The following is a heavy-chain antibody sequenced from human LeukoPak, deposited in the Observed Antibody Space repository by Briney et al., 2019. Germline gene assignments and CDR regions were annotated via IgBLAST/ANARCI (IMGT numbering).Heavy chain of an antibody. V-gene: IGHV4-39*01. D-gene: IGHD3-22*01. CDR3: ARYDSGGFYRNFDY. J-gene: IGHJ4*02. CDR2: IYYSGST. Sequence: SETLSLTCTVSSGSISSSSYYLGWIRQPPGKGLEWLGNIYYSGSTYYNPSLKSRVTIPVDTSHSQYSLRHSSVTATDTAVYYCARYDSGGFYRNFDYWGQGTLVTVSS. CDR1: SGSISSSSYY.